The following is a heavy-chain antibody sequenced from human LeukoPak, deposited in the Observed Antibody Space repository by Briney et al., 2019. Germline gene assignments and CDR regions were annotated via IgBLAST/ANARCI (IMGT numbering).Heavy chain of an antibody. D-gene: IGHD2-15*01. J-gene: IGHJ4*02. CDR1: GGSISSNTYF. CDR3: ARLAYCSGGSCHHDY. V-gene: IGHV4-39*01. Sequence: SETLSLTCTVSGGSISSNTYFWAWIRQPPGKGLEWVGTIYYSGSTYYNPSLNSRVTISVDTSKNQFSLKVTSVTAADTAVYYCARLAYCSGGSCHHDYWGQGTLVTVSS. CDR2: IYYSGST.